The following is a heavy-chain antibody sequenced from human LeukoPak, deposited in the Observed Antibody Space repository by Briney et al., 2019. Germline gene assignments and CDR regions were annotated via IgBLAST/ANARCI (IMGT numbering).Heavy chain of an antibody. V-gene: IGHV3-7*03. Sequence: QPGGSLRLSCAASGFTFSSYWMSWVRQAPGKGLEWVANIKQDGSEKYYVDSVKGRFTISRDNAKNSLYLQMNSLRAEDTAVYYCARGSGSSSRYLGFDYWGQGTLVTVSS. CDR1: GFTFSSYW. CDR3: ARGSGSSSRYLGFDY. J-gene: IGHJ4*02. CDR2: IKQDGSEK. D-gene: IGHD6-13*01.